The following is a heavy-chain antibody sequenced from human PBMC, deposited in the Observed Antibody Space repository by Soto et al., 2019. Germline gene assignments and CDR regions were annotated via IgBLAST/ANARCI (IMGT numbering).Heavy chain of an antibody. Sequence: SQTLSLTCAISGDSVSSNSAAWNWIRQSPSRGLEWLGRTYYRSKWYNDYAVSVKSRITINPDTSKNQFSLQLNSVTPEDTAVYYCARDYYNWNDAGPNYYYYGMDVWGQGTTVTVSS. CDR1: GDSVSSNSAA. CDR3: ARDYYNWNDAGPNYYYYGMDV. D-gene: IGHD1-1*01. V-gene: IGHV6-1*01. CDR2: TYYRSKWYN. J-gene: IGHJ6*02.